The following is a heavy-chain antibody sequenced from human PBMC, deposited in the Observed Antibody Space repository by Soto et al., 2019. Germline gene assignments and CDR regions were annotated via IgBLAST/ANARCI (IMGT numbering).Heavy chain of an antibody. CDR3: ASSWFGVSKYFDY. CDR1: GLSFSDHY. V-gene: IGHV3-72*01. CDR2: IRNRANSYAT. J-gene: IGHJ4*02. Sequence: EVQLVESGGGFVQPGGSLRLSCAASGLSFSDHYMDWVRQAPGRGLEWVGRIRNRANSYATEYAASVEGRFTISREDSKNSLYLRMNSLKIEDTAVYYCASSWFGVSKYFDYWGQGILVTVSS. D-gene: IGHD3-10*01.